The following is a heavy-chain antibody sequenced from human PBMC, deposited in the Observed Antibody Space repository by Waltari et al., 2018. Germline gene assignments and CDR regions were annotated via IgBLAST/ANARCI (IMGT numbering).Heavy chain of an antibody. CDR2: SYPGDSDT. CDR1: GYSFTSYW. J-gene: IGHJ4*02. CDR3: ARLRYFDWLLYKPYYFDY. D-gene: IGHD3-9*01. Sequence: EVQLVQSGAEVKKPGESLKISCKGSGYSFTSYWIGWVRQMPGKGLEWMGISYPGDSDTRYSPSFQGQVTISADKSISTAYLQWSSLKASDTAMYYCARLRYFDWLLYKPYYFDYWGQGTLVTVSS. V-gene: IGHV5-51*01.